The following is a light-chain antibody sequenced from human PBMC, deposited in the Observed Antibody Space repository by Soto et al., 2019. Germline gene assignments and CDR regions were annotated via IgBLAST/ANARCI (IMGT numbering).Light chain of an antibody. J-gene: IGKJ2*01. Sequence: EIVMTQSPATLSVSPGGRATLSCRASQSVSSNLAWYQQKPGQAPRLLIYGASTRATGFPARFSGSGSGTEFTLTISSLQPDDFATYFCQQYDSYSKTFGQGTQLEIK. CDR2: GAS. CDR3: QQYDSYSKT. CDR1: QSVSSN. V-gene: IGKV3-15*01.